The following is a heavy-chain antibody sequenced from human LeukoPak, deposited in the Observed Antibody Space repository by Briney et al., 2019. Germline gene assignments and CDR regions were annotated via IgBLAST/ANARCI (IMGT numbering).Heavy chain of an antibody. Sequence: GGSLRLSCAASGFTVSSNYMSWVRQAPGKGLEWVSAISGSGGSTYYADSVKGRFTISRDNSKNTLYLQMNSLRAEDTAVYYCARGGGSANFDYWGQGTLVTVSS. J-gene: IGHJ4*02. V-gene: IGHV3-23*01. D-gene: IGHD3-10*01. CDR3: ARGGGSANFDY. CDR1: GFTVSSNY. CDR2: ISGSGGST.